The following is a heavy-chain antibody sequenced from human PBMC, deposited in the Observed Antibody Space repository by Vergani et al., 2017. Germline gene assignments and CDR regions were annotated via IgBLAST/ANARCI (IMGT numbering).Heavy chain of an antibody. Sequence: QVQLVESGGGLVKPGGSLRLSCAASGFTFSDYYMSWIRQAPGKGLEWVSYISSSSSYTNYADSVKGRFTISRDNAKNSLYLQRNSLRAEDTAVYYCARDRNSGSFDYWGQGTLVTVSS. CDR2: ISSSSSYT. CDR3: ARDRNSGSFDY. V-gene: IGHV3-11*06. CDR1: GFTFSDYY. J-gene: IGHJ4*02. D-gene: IGHD1-26*01.